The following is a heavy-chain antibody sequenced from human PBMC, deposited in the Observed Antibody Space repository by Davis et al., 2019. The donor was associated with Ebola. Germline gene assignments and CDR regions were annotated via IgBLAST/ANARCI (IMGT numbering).Heavy chain of an antibody. V-gene: IGHV1-18*04. Sequence: ASVKVSCKASGYTFTSYGISWVRQAPGQGLEWMGWISAYNGNTNYAQKLQGRVTMTTDTPTNTAYMELRSLRSDDTAVYYCARERYSPLSYGMDVWGQGTTVTVSS. CDR3: ARERYSPLSYGMDV. J-gene: IGHJ6*02. CDR1: GYTFTSYG. D-gene: IGHD6-13*01. CDR2: ISAYNGNT.